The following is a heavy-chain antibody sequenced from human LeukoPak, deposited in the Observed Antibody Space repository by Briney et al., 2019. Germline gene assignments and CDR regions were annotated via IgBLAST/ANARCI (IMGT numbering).Heavy chain of an antibody. CDR1: GVSFSGYY. D-gene: IGHD1-20*01. CDR3: ARGRRWSGITGTTKALDY. Sequence: SETLSLTCAVYGVSFSGYYWSWIRQPPGKGLEWIGEINHSGSTNYNPSLKSRVTISVDTSKNQFSLKLSSVTAADTAVYYCARGRRWSGITGTTKALDYWGQGTLVTVSS. CDR2: INHSGST. J-gene: IGHJ4*02. V-gene: IGHV4-34*01.